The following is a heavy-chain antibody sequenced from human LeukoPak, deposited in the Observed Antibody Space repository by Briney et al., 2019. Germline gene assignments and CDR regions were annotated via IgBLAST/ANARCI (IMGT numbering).Heavy chain of an antibody. V-gene: IGHV3-23*01. CDR1: GSTFSSYA. J-gene: IGHJ4*02. CDR2: ISGSGGST. Sequence: PGGSLRLSCAASGSTFSSYAMSWVRQAPGKGLEWVSAISGSGGSTYYADSVKGRFTISRDNSKNTLYLQMNSLRAEDTAVYYCAKGPQWLVGPYFDYWGQGTLVTVSS. D-gene: IGHD6-19*01. CDR3: AKGPQWLVGPYFDY.